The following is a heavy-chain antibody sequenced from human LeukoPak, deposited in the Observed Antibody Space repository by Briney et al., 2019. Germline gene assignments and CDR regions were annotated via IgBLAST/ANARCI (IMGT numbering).Heavy chain of an antibody. V-gene: IGHV5-10-1*01. CDR1: GYSFTSYW. Sequence: GEYLKIYCKGSGYSFTSYWISWVRQMPGKCLDWMGRIDPSDSYTNYSPSFQGHVTISADKSISTAYLQWSSLKASDPAMYYCARIEYYYGSGSYSYFDYWGQGTLVTVSS. CDR2: IDPSDSYT. J-gene: IGHJ4*02. D-gene: IGHD3-10*01. CDR3: ARIEYYYGSGSYSYFDY.